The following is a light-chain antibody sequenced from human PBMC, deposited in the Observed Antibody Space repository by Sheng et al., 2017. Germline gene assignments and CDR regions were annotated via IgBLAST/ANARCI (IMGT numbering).Light chain of an antibody. CDR2: GNT. Sequence: QSVLTQPPSVSGAPGQRVTISCTGSGSNIGAGYDVNWYQQLPGTAPKVLIYGNTNRPSGVPDRFSGSKSGTSASLGITGVQAEDEADYYCQSYDSSLSGWVFGGGTKVTVL. CDR1: GSNIGAGYD. V-gene: IGLV1-40*01. CDR3: QSYDSSLSGWV. J-gene: IGLJ3*02.